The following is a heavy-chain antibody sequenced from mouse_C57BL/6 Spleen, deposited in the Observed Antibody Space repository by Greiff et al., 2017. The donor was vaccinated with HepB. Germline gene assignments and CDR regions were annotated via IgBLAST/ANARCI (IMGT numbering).Heavy chain of an antibody. CDR3: ARWGRAYYGSSHWYFDV. CDR2: IDPSDIYT. CDR1: GYTFTSYW. J-gene: IGHJ1*03. Sequence: QVQLQQPGAELVMPGASVKLSCKASGYTFTSYWMHWVKQRPGQGLEWIGEIDPSDIYTNYNQKFKGKSTLTVDKSSSTAYMQLSSLTSEDSAVYYCARWGRAYYGSSHWYFDVWGTGTTVTVSS. V-gene: IGHV1-69*01. D-gene: IGHD1-1*01.